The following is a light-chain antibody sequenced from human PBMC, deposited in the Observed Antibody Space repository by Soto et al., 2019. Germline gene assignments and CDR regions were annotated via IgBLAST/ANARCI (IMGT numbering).Light chain of an antibody. CDR3: QQSYSFPRT. Sequence: EIVLTQSPGTLSLSPGERATLSCRASQSVSSSYLAWYQQKPGQAXRLXIYGASSRATGIPDRFSGSGSGTDLTITISSLQPEDFETYYCQQSYSFPRTFGRGTKVDIK. CDR1: QSVSSSY. J-gene: IGKJ1*01. CDR2: GAS. V-gene: IGKV3-20*01.